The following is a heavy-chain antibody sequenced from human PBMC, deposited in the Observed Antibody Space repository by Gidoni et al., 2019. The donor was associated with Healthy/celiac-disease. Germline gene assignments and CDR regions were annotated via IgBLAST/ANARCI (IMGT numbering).Heavy chain of an antibody. CDR3: ARADALEWLTPMDV. V-gene: IGHV4-39*01. CDR2: ST. J-gene: IGHJ6*02. Sequence: STYYNPSLKSRVTISVDTSKNQFSLKLSSVTAADTAVYYCARADALEWLTPMDVWGQGTTVTVSS. D-gene: IGHD3-3*01.